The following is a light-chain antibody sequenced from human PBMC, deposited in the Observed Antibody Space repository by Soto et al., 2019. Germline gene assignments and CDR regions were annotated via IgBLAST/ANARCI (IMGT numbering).Light chain of an antibody. Sequence: QSALTQPASVSGSPGQSITISCTGTSSDVGSYNLVSWYQQHPGKAPKLMIYEGSKRPSGLSNRFSGSKSGNTASLTISGLQAEDEADYYCCSYAGSTTFVFGGGTKGTVL. J-gene: IGLJ2*01. CDR2: EGS. CDR1: SSDVGSYNL. V-gene: IGLV2-23*03. CDR3: CSYAGSTTFV.